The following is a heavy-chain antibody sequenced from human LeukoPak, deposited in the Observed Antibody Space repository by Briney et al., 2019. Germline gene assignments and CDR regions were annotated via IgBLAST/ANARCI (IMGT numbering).Heavy chain of an antibody. V-gene: IGHV1-2*06. CDR2: INPNSRGT. J-gene: IGHJ4*02. CDR3: ASVSDYDSSGYRADY. CDR1: GYTFTGYY. Sequence: ASVKVSCKASGYTFTGYYMHWVRQAPGQGLEWMGRINPNSRGTNYAQKFQGRVTMTRDTSISTAYMELSRLRSDDTAVYYCASVSDYDSSGYRADYWGQGTLVTVSS. D-gene: IGHD3-22*01.